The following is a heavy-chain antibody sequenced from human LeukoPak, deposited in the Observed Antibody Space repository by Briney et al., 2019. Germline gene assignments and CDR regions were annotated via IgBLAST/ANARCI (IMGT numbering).Heavy chain of an antibody. CDR1: GFTFNSYA. CDR3: ARDGDSGSYRWEAFDI. D-gene: IGHD1-26*01. V-gene: IGHV3-23*01. CDR2: ISGSGGST. J-gene: IGHJ3*02. Sequence: GGSLRLSCAASGFTFNSYAMSWVRQAPGKGLEWVSAISGSGGSTYYADSVKGRFTISRDTSKYTLYLHMNSLGAEDTAVYYCARDGDSGSYRWEAFDIWGQGTMVTVSS.